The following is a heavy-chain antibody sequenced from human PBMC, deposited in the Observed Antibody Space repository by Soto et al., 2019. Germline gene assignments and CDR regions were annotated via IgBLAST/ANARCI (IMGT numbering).Heavy chain of an antibody. V-gene: IGHV4-39*01. D-gene: IGHD6-13*01. CDR2: IYYSGST. J-gene: IGHJ5*02. CDR3: VQRSRWYLYRFDP. CDR1: GGSISISSYY. Sequence: SDTLSLTCTVSGGSISISSYYWGWIRQPPGKGLEWIGSIYYSGSTYYNPSLKSRVTIAVDTSKNQFSLKLSSVTAADTAVYYCVQRSRWYLYRFDPWGQGTLVTVSS.